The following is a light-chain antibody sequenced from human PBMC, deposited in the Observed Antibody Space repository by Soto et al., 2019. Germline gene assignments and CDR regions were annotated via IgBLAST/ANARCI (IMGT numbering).Light chain of an antibody. CDR3: QQANSFPT. Sequence: DVQSPQSXSSVSASVGDSVTITCRASQDISNWLAWYQQKPGEYPNLLISAASNLQNGVPSRFSGDGSGTEFTLTISNLQPEDFATYYCQQANSFPTCGRGTRREIK. V-gene: IGKV1-12*01. CDR1: QDISNW. J-gene: IGKJ5*01. CDR2: AAS.